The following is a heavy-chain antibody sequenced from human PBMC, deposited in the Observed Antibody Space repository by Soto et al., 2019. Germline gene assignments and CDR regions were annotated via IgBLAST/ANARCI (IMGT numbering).Heavy chain of an antibody. CDR1: GYSFTTYG. V-gene: IGHV1-18*01. J-gene: IGHJ6*02. CDR3: AREGPAPYYYYGMDV. Sequence: QVQLVQSGGEVKKPGASVKVSCKTSGYSFTTYGISWVRQAPGQGLEWMGWISAYNGNTNYAQKLQDTLSMPTDTSTSTAYMELSTLRSDDTAVYFCAREGPAPYYYYGMDVWGQGSMVTVSS. CDR2: ISAYNGNT.